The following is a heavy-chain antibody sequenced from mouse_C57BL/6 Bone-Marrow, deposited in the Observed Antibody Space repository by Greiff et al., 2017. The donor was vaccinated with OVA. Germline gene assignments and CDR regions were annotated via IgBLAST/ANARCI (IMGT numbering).Heavy chain of an antibody. CDR2: ISSGGDYI. Sequence: EVQGVESGEGLVKPGGSLKLSCAASGFTFSSYAMSWVRQTPEKRLEWVAYISSGGDYIYYADTVKGRFTISRDNARNTLYLQMSSLKSEDTAMYYCTRDSIYYDYDGGNWYFDVWGTGTTVTVSS. CDR3: TRDSIYYDYDGGNWYFDV. V-gene: IGHV5-9-1*02. J-gene: IGHJ1*03. CDR1: GFTFSSYA. D-gene: IGHD2-4*01.